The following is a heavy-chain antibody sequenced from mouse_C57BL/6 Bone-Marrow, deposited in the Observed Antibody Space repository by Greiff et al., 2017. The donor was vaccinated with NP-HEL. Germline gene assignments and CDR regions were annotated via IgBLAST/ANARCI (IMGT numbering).Heavy chain of an antibody. CDR3: ARAYDGYPYYAMDY. CDR2: IHPNSGST. D-gene: IGHD2-3*01. V-gene: IGHV1-64*01. Sequence: VKLQQSGAELVKPGASVKLSCKASGYTFTSYWMHWVKQRPGQGLEWIGMIHPNSGSTNYNEKFKSKATLTVDKSSSTAYMQLSSLTSEDSAVYYCARAYDGYPYYAMDYWGQGTSVTVSS. CDR1: GYTFTSYW. J-gene: IGHJ4*01.